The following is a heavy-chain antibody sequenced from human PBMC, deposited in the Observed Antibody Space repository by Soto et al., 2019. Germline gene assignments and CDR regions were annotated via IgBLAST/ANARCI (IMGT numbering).Heavy chain of an antibody. CDR1: GYTFTSYG. Sequence: QVQLVQSGAEVKKPGASVKVSCKASGYTFTSYGITWVRQAPGQGLEWMGWISAYNGNRNYAQNLQGRVTMTTDTSTSTAYMELRSLGSDDTAVYYCARGTNSSSWYSYYYYYDVWGQGTTVTVSS. J-gene: IGHJ6*03. CDR2: ISAYNGNR. V-gene: IGHV1-18*01. CDR3: ARGTNSSSWYSYYYYYDV. D-gene: IGHD6-13*01.